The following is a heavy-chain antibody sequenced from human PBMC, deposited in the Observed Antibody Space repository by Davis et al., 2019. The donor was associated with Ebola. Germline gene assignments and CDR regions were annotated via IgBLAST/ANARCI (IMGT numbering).Heavy chain of an antibody. CDR1: GGSFSGYY. CDR3: ARGPTYYYGMDV. CDR2: INHSGST. Sequence: GSLRLSCAVYGGSFSGYYWSWIRQPPGKGLEWIGEINHSGSTNYNPSLKSRVTISVDTSKNQFSLKLSSVTAADTAVYYCARGPTYYYGMDVWGQGTTVTVFS. V-gene: IGHV4-34*01. J-gene: IGHJ6*02.